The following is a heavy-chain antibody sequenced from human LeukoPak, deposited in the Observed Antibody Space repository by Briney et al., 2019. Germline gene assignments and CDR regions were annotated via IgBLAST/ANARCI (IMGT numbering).Heavy chain of an antibody. D-gene: IGHD2-15*01. CDR1: GGSFSGYY. CDR3: ARGGIGKVVVAATRGIYYYYYGMDV. Sequence: PSETLSLTCAVYGGSFSGYYWSWIRQPPGKGLEWIGEINHSGSTNYNPSLKSRVTISVDTSKNQFSLKLSSVTAADTAVYYCARGGIGKVVVAATRGIYYYYYGMDVWGQETTVTVSS. V-gene: IGHV4-34*01. J-gene: IGHJ6*02. CDR2: INHSGST.